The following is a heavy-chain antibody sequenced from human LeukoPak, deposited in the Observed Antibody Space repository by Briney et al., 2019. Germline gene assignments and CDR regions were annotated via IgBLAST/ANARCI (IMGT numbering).Heavy chain of an antibody. Sequence: SVKVSCKASGGTFSSYTISWARQAPGQGLEWMGGIIPILGIANYAQKFQGRVTITADKSTSTAYMELSSLRSEDTAVYYCARDTYVVVPAATSYLFDPWGQGTLVTVSS. V-gene: IGHV1-69*10. CDR3: ARDTYVVVPAATSYLFDP. CDR2: IIPILGIA. CDR1: GGTFSSYT. D-gene: IGHD2-2*01. J-gene: IGHJ5*02.